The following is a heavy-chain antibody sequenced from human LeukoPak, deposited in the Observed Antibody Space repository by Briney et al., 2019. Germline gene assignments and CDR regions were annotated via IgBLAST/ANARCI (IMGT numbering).Heavy chain of an antibody. CDR1: GFTFSTYW. J-gene: IGHJ4*02. D-gene: IGHD7-27*01. CDR2: IKEDGREK. Sequence: PGGSLRLSCAASGFTFSTYWMSWVRQAPGKGLEWVANIKEDGREKYYMDSLKGRFTIFRDNAKNSLYLQMNSLRAEDTAVYHCARNWGWFDYWGQGTLVTVSS. V-gene: IGHV3-7*05. CDR3: ARNWGWFDY.